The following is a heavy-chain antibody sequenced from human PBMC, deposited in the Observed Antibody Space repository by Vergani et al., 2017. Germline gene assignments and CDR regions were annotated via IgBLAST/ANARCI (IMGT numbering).Heavy chain of an antibody. Sequence: EVQLVESGGGLVQPGGSLRLSCAASGFTFSSYWMSWVRQAPGKGLEWVANIKQDGSEKYYVDSVKGRFTISRDNAKNSLYLQMNSLRAEDTAVYYCARDLGFWSGYSYYYYYGMDVWGQGTTVTVSS. V-gene: IGHV3-7*01. D-gene: IGHD3-3*01. CDR2: IKQDGSEK. J-gene: IGHJ6*02. CDR1: GFTFSSYW. CDR3: ARDLGFWSGYSYYYYYGMDV.